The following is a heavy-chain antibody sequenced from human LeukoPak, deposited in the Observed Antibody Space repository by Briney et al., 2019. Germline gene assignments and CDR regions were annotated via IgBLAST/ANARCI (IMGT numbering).Heavy chain of an antibody. CDR1: GGSISSYY. CDR3: AREYYDILTGSAQFDY. CDR2: IYYSGST. D-gene: IGHD3-9*01. V-gene: IGHV4-59*01. Sequence: SETLSLTCTVSGGSISSYYWSWIRQPPGKGLEWIGYIYYSGSTNYNPSLKSRVTISVDTSKNQFSLKLSSVTAADTAVYYCAREYYDILTGSAQFDYWGQGTLVTVSS. J-gene: IGHJ4*02.